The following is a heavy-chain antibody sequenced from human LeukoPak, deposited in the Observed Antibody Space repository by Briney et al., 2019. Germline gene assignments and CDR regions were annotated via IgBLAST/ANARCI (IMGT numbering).Heavy chain of an antibody. Sequence: PGGSLRLSXAASGFTFDDYGMSWVRRAPGKGLEWVSGINWNGGSTGYADSVKGRFTISRDNAKNSLYLQMNSLRAEDTALYYCARRPYYYDSSGYYYFDYWGRGTLVTVSS. CDR1: GFTFDDYG. V-gene: IGHV3-20*04. CDR3: ARRPYYYDSSGYYYFDY. CDR2: INWNGGST. D-gene: IGHD3-22*01. J-gene: IGHJ4*02.